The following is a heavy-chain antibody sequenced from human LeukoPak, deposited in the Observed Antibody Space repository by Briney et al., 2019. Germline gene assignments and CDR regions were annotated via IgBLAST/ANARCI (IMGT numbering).Heavy chain of an antibody. Sequence: GGSLRLSCAASGFTFRIHAMSWVRQAPGKGLEWVSTIGSGDDLHYADSVKGRFTVSRDDPQNTLYLQMNSLRAEDAAIYYCAKDATPGNSVYDLFDYWGQGTLVTVSS. V-gene: IGHV3-23*01. CDR2: IGSGDDL. J-gene: IGHJ4*02. CDR1: GFTFRIHA. CDR3: AKDATPGNSVYDLFDY. D-gene: IGHD5/OR15-5a*01.